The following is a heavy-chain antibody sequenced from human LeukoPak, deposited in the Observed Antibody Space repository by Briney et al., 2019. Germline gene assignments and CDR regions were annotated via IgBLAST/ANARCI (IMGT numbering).Heavy chain of an antibody. CDR2: ISYDGSNK. J-gene: IGHJ3*02. D-gene: IGHD5-24*01. CDR3: ARDREIGQAFDI. CDR1: GFTFSSYA. Sequence: GGSLRLSCAASGFTFSSYAMHWVRQDPGKGREWVAVISYDGSNKYYADSVKGRFTISRDNSKNTLYLQMNSLRAEDTAVYYCARDREIGQAFDIWGQGTMVTVSS. V-gene: IGHV3-30*04.